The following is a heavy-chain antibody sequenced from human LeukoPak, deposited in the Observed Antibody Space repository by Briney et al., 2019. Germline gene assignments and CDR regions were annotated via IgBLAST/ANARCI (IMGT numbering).Heavy chain of an antibody. CDR3: AKTGVYVSSMTFDP. Sequence: PGGSLRLSCVASGFTFSHSWMTWVRQAPGKGLEWVGHIKEDGSSQNYADSVKGRFTISRDNSKNTLYLQMNSLRAEDTAVYYCAKTGVYVSSMTFDPWGQGTLVTVSS. CDR1: GFTFSHSW. V-gene: IGHV3-7*03. D-gene: IGHD3-16*01. J-gene: IGHJ5*02. CDR2: IKEDGSSQ.